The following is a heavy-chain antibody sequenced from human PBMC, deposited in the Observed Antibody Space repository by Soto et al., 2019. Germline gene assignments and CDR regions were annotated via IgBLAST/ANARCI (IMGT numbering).Heavy chain of an antibody. D-gene: IGHD6-19*01. J-gene: IGHJ6*02. Sequence: QVQLVESGGGVVQPGRSLRLSCAASGFTFSSYGMHWVRQAPGKGLEWVAVISYDGSNKYYADSVKGRFTISRDNSKNTLYLQMNSLRAEDTAVYYCAKAKEVAGVYYYYYYGMDVWGQGTTVTVSS. CDR2: ISYDGSNK. V-gene: IGHV3-30*18. CDR1: GFTFSSYG. CDR3: AKAKEVAGVYYYYYYGMDV.